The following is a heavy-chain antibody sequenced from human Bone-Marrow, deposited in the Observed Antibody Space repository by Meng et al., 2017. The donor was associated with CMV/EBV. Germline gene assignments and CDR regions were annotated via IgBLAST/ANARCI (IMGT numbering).Heavy chain of an antibody. D-gene: IGHD2-2*01. CDR1: GFTFSNYW. V-gene: IGHV3-7*01. J-gene: IGHJ4*02. CDR3: AREDCSSTSCLSGLDY. CDR2: IKQDGSEK. Sequence: GGSLRLSCAASGFTFSNYWMSWVRQAPGKGLEWVANIKQDGSEKYYVDSVKGRFTISRDNAKNSLYLQMNSLRAEDTAVYYCAREDCSSTSCLSGLDYWGQGTLVTISS.